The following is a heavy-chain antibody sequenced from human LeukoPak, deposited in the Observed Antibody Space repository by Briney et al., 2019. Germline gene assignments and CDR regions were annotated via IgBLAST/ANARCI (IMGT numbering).Heavy chain of an antibody. D-gene: IGHD3-16*01. CDR2: IYYSGST. J-gene: IGHJ5*02. CDR1: GGSISSSSYY. V-gene: IGHV4-39*07. Sequence: SETLSLTCTVSGGSISSSSYYWGWIRQPPGKGLEWIGSIYYSGSTYYNPSLKSRVTISVDTSKDQFSLKLSSVTAADTAVYYCASTSVGGFDPWGQGTLVTVSS. CDR3: ASTSVGGFDP.